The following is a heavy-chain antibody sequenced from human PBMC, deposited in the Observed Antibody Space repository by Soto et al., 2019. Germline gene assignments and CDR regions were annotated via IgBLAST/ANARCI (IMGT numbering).Heavy chain of an antibody. V-gene: IGHV4-30-4*01. CDR3: ATNSLGATPIHPLDY. CDR1: GGSISSGDYS. CDR2: IYYSGIT. J-gene: IGHJ4*02. D-gene: IGHD1-26*01. Sequence: PSETLSLTCTVSGGSISSGDYSWSWIRQPPGKGLELMGYIYYSGITYYNPSLKSRVTISVDTSKNQFSLKLSSVTAADTAVYYCATNSLGATPIHPLDYWGQGTLVTVSS.